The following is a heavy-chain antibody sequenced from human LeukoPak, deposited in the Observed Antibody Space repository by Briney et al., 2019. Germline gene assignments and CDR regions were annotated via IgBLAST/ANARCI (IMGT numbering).Heavy chain of an antibody. J-gene: IGHJ5*02. D-gene: IGHD5-18*01. CDR2: IRSSSSYI. CDR1: GFTFSSYS. Sequence: GGSLRLSCAASGFTFSSYSMNWVRQAPGRGLEWVSSIRSSSSYIYYADSVKGRFTISRDNAKNSLYLQMNSLRAEDTAVYYCARDQGLYSYGYGTYPNWFDPWGQGTLVTVSS. CDR3: ARDQGLYSYGYGTYPNWFDP. V-gene: IGHV3-21*01.